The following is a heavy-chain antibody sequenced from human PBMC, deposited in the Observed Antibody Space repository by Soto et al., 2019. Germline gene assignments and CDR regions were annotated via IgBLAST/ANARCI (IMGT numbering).Heavy chain of an antibody. CDR3: ARLGLLWFGAPGEIQLWLDYYYYGMDV. D-gene: IGHD3-10*01. Sequence: SETLSLTCTVSGGSISSSSYYWGWIRQPPGKGLEWIGSIYYSGSTYYNPSLKSRVTISVDTSKNQFSLKLSSVTAADTAVYYCARLGLLWFGAPGEIQLWLDYYYYGMDVWGQGTTVTVSS. J-gene: IGHJ6*02. CDR2: IYYSGST. CDR1: GGSISSSSYY. V-gene: IGHV4-39*01.